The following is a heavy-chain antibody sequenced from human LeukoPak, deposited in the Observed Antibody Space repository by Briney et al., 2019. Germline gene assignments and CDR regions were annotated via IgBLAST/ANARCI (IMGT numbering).Heavy chain of an antibody. Sequence: PGGSLRLSCAASGFTFSSYGMSWVRQAPGKGLEWASGLSGSGSNTYYADSVKGRFTISRDNSKNTLYLQMNGLRAEDTAIYYCARAVYTGGYGGFYFDYWGQGTLVTVSS. CDR1: GFTFSSYG. D-gene: IGHD1-26*01. J-gene: IGHJ4*02. CDR3: ARAVYTGGYGGFYFDY. CDR2: LSGSGSNT. V-gene: IGHV3-23*01.